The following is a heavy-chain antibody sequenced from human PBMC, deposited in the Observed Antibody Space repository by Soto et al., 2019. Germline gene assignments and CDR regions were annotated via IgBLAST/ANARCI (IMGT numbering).Heavy chain of an antibody. Sequence: PSETLFLTCTVSGYSIRSSSHYWAWNRQPPGKGLEWIGGFYYSGSPYYNPSLKSRVSISLDTSKNQFSLKLSSVTAADTAVYYCARTCDGSGPNSGGYSFDIWGQGTMVTVSS. V-gene: IGHV4-39*07. CDR1: GYSIRSSSHY. D-gene: IGHD3-22*01. CDR2: FYYSGSP. CDR3: ARTCDGSGPNSGGYSFDI. J-gene: IGHJ3*02.